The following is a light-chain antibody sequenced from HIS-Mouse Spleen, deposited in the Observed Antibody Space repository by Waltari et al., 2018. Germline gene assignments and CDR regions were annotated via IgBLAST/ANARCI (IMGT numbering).Light chain of an antibody. CDR3: SSYTSSSTYV. CDR2: EVS. CDR1: SSDVVGYHY. Sequence: QSALTQPASVSGSPGQSITISCTGTSSDVVGYHYVSWYQQHPGKAPKLMIYEVSNRPSGVSNRFSGSKSGNTASLTISGLQAEDEADYYCSSYTSSSTYVFGTGTKVTVL. J-gene: IGLJ1*01. V-gene: IGLV2-14*01.